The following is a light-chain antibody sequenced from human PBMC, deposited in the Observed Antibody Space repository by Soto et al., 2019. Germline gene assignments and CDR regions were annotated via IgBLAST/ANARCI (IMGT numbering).Light chain of an antibody. J-gene: IGKJ5*01. CDR2: LGS. CDR1: QSLLHGNGYNY. Sequence: DIVMTQSPLSLPVTPGEPASISCRSSQSLLHGNGYNYLDWYLQKPGQSPQLLIYLGSERASGVPDRLTGSGSGTDFTLKISRVEAEDVGVYYCMQALQSPITFGQGTRLEIK. V-gene: IGKV2-28*01. CDR3: MQALQSPIT.